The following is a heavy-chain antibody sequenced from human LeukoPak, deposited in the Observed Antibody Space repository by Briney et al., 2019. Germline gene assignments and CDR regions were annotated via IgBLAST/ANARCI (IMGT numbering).Heavy chain of an antibody. V-gene: IGHV3-23*01. Sequence: GGSLRLSCAASGFTFSSYGMHWVRQAPGKGLEWVSAISGSGGSTYYADSVKGRFTISRDNSKNTLYLQMNSLRAEDTAVYYCGIVIAARPGDYWGQGTLVTVSS. J-gene: IGHJ4*02. CDR3: GIVIAARPGDY. CDR1: GFTFSSYG. CDR2: ISGSGGST. D-gene: IGHD6-6*01.